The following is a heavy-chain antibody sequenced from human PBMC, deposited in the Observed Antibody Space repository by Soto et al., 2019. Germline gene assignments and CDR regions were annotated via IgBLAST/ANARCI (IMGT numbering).Heavy chain of an antibody. J-gene: IGHJ6*02. Sequence: SVKVSCKASGFTFTSSAMQWVRQARGQRLEWIGWIVVGSGNTNYAQKFQERVTITRDMSTSTAYMELSSLRSEDTAVYYCATAGAYSSSVDYYYYGMDVSGQGTTVTVSS. CDR1: GFTFTSSA. CDR2: IVVGSGNT. D-gene: IGHD6-13*01. V-gene: IGHV1-58*02. CDR3: ATAGAYSSSVDYYYYGMDV.